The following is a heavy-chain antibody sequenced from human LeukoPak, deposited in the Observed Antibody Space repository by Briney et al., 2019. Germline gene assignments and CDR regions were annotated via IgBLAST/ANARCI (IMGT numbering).Heavy chain of an antibody. Sequence: PSETLSLTCAIYGGSFSYYYWNWIRQPPEKGLEWIGEINRSGSTNYNPSLKSRVSISVDTSKNQFSLKLSSVTAADTAVYYCARGGFYCGDDCYVDYWGQGTLVTVSS. CDR1: GGSFSYYY. CDR2: INRSGST. D-gene: IGHD2-21*02. V-gene: IGHV4-34*01. J-gene: IGHJ4*02. CDR3: ARGGFYCGDDCYVDY.